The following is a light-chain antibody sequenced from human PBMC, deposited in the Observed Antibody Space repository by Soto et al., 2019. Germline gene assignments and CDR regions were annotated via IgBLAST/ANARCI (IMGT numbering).Light chain of an antibody. CDR2: EVS. CDR3: SSYAGSKTL. Sequence: QSALTQPLSASGSPGQSVTISCTGTSSDVGNYNYVSWYQQHPGKAPKLMIYEVSERPSGVPDRFSGSKSGNTASLTVSGLQAEDEADYYCSSYAGSKTLFGGGTKLTVL. CDR1: SSDVGNYNY. V-gene: IGLV2-8*01. J-gene: IGLJ3*02.